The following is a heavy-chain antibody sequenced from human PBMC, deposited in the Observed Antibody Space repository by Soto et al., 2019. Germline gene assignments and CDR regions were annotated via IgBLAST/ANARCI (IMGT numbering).Heavy chain of an antibody. Sequence: KVSCTASGRTFISYAIRWVQQAPGQGLEWMGGIIPIFGTANYAQKFQGRVTITADESTSTAYMELSSLRSEDTAVYYCARDKVATGYYYGMDVWGQGTTVTVSS. V-gene: IGHV1-69*01. CDR2: IIPIFGTA. CDR3: ARDKVATGYYYGMDV. CDR1: GRTFISYA. D-gene: IGHD5-12*01. J-gene: IGHJ6*02.